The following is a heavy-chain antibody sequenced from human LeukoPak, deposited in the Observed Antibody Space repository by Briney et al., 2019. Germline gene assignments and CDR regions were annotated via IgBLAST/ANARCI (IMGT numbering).Heavy chain of an antibody. Sequence: SETLSLTCTVSGGSISSSSYYWGWLRQPPGKGLEWIGSIYYSGSTYYNPSLKSRVTISVDTSKNQFSLKLSSVTAADTAVYYCASVRYSSSRDVFDIWGQGTMVTVSS. CDR3: ASVRYSSSRDVFDI. V-gene: IGHV4-39*07. CDR1: GGSISSSSYY. D-gene: IGHD6-13*01. J-gene: IGHJ3*02. CDR2: IYYSGST.